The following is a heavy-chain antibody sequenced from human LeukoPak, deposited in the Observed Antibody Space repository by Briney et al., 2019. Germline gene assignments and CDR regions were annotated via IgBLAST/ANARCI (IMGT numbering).Heavy chain of an antibody. V-gene: IGHV3-30-3*01. CDR2: ISYDGSNK. Sequence: PGGSLRLSCAASGFTFSSYAMHWVRQAPGKGLEWVVVISYDGSNKYYADSVKGRFTISRDNSKNTLYLQMNSLRAEDTAVYYCARVPGITGTTVYAFDIWGQGTMVTVSS. CDR3: ARVPGITGTTVYAFDI. J-gene: IGHJ3*02. D-gene: IGHD1-7*01. CDR1: GFTFSSYA.